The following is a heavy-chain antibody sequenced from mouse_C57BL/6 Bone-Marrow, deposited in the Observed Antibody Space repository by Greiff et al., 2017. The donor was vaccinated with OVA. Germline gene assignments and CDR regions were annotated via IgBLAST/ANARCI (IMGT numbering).Heavy chain of an antibody. CDR2: INPSNGGT. CDR1: GYTFTSYW. J-gene: IGHJ4*01. CDR3: ARQDDYDEGAYAMDY. Sequence: QVQLKQPGTELVKPGASVKLSCKASGYTFTSYWMHWVKQRPGQGLEWIGNINPSNGGTNYNEKFKSKATLTVDKSSSTAYMQLSSLTSEDSAVYYCARQDDYDEGAYAMDYWGQGTSVTVSS. V-gene: IGHV1-53*01. D-gene: IGHD2-4*01.